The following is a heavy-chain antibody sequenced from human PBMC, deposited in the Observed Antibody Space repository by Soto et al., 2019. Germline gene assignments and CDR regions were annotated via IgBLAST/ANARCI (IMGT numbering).Heavy chain of an antibody. CDR2: IYHSGST. V-gene: IGHV4-30-2*01. CDR3: ARAMTTVTTIDY. J-gene: IGHJ4*02. Sequence: TLSLTCAVSGGSISSGGYSWSWIRQPPGKGLEWIGYIYHSGSTYYNPSLKSRVTISVDRSKNQFSLKLSSVTAADTAVYYCARAMTTVTTIDYWGQGTLVTSPQ. CDR1: GGSISSGGYS. D-gene: IGHD4-17*01.